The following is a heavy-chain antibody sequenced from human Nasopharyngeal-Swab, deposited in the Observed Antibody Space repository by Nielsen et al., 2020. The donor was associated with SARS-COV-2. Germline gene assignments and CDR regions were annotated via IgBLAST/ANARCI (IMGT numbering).Heavy chain of an antibody. Sequence: WIRQPPGKGLEWVSSISSSSSYIYYADSVKGRFTISRDNAKNSLYLQMNSLRAEDTAVYYCAREEVVATSWRAFDIWGQGTTVTVSS. CDR2: ISSSSSYI. J-gene: IGHJ3*02. D-gene: IGHD5-12*01. V-gene: IGHV3-21*01. CDR3: AREEVVATSWRAFDI.